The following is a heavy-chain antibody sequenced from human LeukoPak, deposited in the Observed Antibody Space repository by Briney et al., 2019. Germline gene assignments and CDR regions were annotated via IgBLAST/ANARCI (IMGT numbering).Heavy chain of an antibody. Sequence: SETLSLTCAVYGGSFSGYYWSWIRQPPGKGLEWIGEINHSGSTNYNPSPKSRVTISVDTSKNQFSLKLSSVTAADTAVYYCARVGRPGIRGLDYWGQGTLVTVSS. V-gene: IGHV4-34*01. CDR1: GGSFSGYY. CDR3: ARVGRPGIRGLDY. J-gene: IGHJ4*02. CDR2: INHSGST. D-gene: IGHD5-18*01.